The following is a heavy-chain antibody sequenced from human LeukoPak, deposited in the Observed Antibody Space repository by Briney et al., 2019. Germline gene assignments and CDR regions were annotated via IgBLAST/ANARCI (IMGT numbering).Heavy chain of an antibody. V-gene: IGHV3-74*01. CDR1: GFTFSSYW. CDR2: INSDGSST. Sequence: GGSLRLSCAASGFTFSSYWMHWVRQAPGKGLVWVSRINSDGSSTSYADSVKGRFTISRDNTKNTLYLQMNSLRAEDTAVYYCARDRRRVNWFDPWGQGTLVTVSS. CDR3: ARDRRRVNWFDP. J-gene: IGHJ5*02.